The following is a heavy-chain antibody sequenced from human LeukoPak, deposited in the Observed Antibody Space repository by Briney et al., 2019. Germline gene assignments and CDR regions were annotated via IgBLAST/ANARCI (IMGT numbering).Heavy chain of an antibody. V-gene: IGHV1-2*02. D-gene: IGHD6-13*01. J-gene: IGHJ6*03. CDR2: INPNSGGT. Sequence: GASVKVSCKASGYTFTGYYMHWVRQAPGQGLEWMGWINPNSGGTNYAQKFQGRVTMIRDTSISTAYMELSRLRSDGTAVYYCARGGVIAAAGTYYYYYYMDVWGKGTTVTISS. CDR1: GYTFTGYY. CDR3: ARGGVIAAAGTYYYYYYMDV.